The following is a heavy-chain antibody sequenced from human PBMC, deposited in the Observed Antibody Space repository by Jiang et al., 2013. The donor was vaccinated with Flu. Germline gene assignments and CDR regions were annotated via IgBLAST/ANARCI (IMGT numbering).Heavy chain of an antibody. V-gene: IGHV3-48*03. CDR1: GFTFSSYE. Sequence: PGGSLRLSCAASGFTFSSYEMNWVRQAPGKGLEWVSYISSSGSTIYYADSVKGRFTISRDNAKNSLYLQMNSLRAEDTAVYYCASVYSSGWYSRFDYWGQGTLVTVSS. CDR3: ASVYSSGWYSRFDY. D-gene: IGHD6-19*01. J-gene: IGHJ4*02. CDR2: ISSSGSTI.